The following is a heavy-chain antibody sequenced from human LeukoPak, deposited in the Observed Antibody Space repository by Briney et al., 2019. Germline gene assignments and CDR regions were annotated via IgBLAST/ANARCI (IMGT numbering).Heavy chain of an antibody. Sequence: GGSLRLSCAASGFTFSSYAMHWVRQAPGKGLEWVAVISYDGSNKYYADSVKGRFTISRDNSKNTLYLQMNSLRAEDTAVYYCGREGSSSHLDYWGQGTLVTVSS. V-gene: IGHV3-30*04. CDR3: GREGSSSHLDY. J-gene: IGHJ4*02. D-gene: IGHD6-6*01. CDR1: GFTFSSYA. CDR2: ISYDGSNK.